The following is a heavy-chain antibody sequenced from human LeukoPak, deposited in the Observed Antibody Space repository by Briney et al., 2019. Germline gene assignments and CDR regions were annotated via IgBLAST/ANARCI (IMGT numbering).Heavy chain of an antibody. CDR2: INPDTGGT. J-gene: IGHJ5*02. CDR1: GYTFTDYY. D-gene: IGHD3-10*01. CDR3: AREHLFSGSENYVLHNWFDP. Sequence: ASVKVSCKASGYTFTDYYMHWVRQAPGQGLKWMGRINPDTGGTNSAQRFQGRVTMTRDTSIRTAYMELSSLRSDDTAVYYCAREHLFSGSENYVLHNWFDPWGQGTLVTVSS. V-gene: IGHV1-2*02.